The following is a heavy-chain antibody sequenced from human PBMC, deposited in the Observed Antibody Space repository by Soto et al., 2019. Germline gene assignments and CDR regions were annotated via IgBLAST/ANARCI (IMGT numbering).Heavy chain of an antibody. CDR3: ARRRSSYPPNWFDP. CDR2: INHSGST. CDR1: GGSFSGYY. D-gene: IGHD6-13*01. J-gene: IGHJ5*02. Sequence: PSETLSLTCAVYGGSFSGYYWSWIRQPPGKGLEWIGEINHSGSTNYNPSLKSRVTISVDTSKNQFSLKLSSVTAADTAVYYCARRRSSYPPNWFDPWGQGTLVTVS. V-gene: IGHV4-34*01.